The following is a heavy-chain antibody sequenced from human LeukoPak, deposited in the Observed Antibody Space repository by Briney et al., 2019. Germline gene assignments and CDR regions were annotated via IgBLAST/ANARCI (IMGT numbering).Heavy chain of an antibody. J-gene: IGHJ4*02. Sequence: GRSLRLSCAASGFTFSYYGMHWVRQAPGKGPEWVAVIWYDGSNKYYADSVKGRFTISRDNSKNTLYLQMTSLRVEDTAVYYCAKPLETTAYRYFDYWGQGTLVTVS. D-gene: IGHD3-16*01. CDR2: IWYDGSNK. CDR1: GFTFSYYG. V-gene: IGHV3-33*06. CDR3: AKPLETTAYRYFDY.